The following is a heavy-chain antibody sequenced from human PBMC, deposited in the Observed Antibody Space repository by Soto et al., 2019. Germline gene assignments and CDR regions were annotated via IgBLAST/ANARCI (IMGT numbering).Heavy chain of an antibody. CDR2: MIPNSGKI. CDR3: ARDYGDYSGDY. D-gene: IGHD4-17*01. J-gene: IGHJ4*02. CDR1: GYTFSSYD. Sequence: QVQLVQSGAEVKKPGASVKVSCKASGYTFSSYDINWVRQATGQGLEWMGWMIPNSGKIGYAQKCQGRLTMTRNTSISTAYMELSSLRSEDTAVDYCARDYGDYSGDYWGQGTLVTVSS. V-gene: IGHV1-8*01.